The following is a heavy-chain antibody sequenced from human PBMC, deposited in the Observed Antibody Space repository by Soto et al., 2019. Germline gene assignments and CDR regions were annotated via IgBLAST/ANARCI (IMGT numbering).Heavy chain of an antibody. CDR1: GFSLSSTRVA. V-gene: IGHV2-5*02. CDR2: IYWDDDK. J-gene: IGHJ4*02. CDR3: AHSVVAGLGYYFDY. Sequence: QITLKESGPTLVKPTQTLTLTCTFSGFSLSSTRVAVGWIRQPPGKALEWLALIYWDDDKRYSPFLKSRLTITTDTSKTQVVLTMTTMDPVDTATYYCAHSVVAGLGYYFDYWGQGTLVTVSS. D-gene: IGHD6-19*01.